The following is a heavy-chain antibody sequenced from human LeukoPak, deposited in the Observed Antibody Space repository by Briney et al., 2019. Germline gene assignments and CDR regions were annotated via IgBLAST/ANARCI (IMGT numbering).Heavy chain of an antibody. J-gene: IGHJ4*02. CDR3: ARVSWGVYGSYQEATHFDY. CDR2: IYYSGST. CDR1: GGSISSYY. V-gene: IGHV4-59*08. Sequence: SETLSLTCTVSGGSISSYYWSWIRQPPGKGLEWIGYIYYSGSTNYNPSLKSRVTISVDTSKNQFSLKLSSVTAADTAVYYCARVSWGVYGSYQEATHFDYWGQGTLVTVSS. D-gene: IGHD1-26*01.